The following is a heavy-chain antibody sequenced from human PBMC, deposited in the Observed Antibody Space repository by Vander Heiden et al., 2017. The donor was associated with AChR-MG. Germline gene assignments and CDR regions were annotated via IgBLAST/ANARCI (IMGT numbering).Heavy chain of an antibody. CDR2: MNPNSGNT. CDR3: ARGYDYGDYALDY. V-gene: IGHV1-8*01. CDR1: RYTCTSYD. J-gene: IGHJ4*02. D-gene: IGHD4-17*01. Sequence: QVQLVQSAAEVKKPGASVKVSCKASRYTCTSYDLNWVRQAPGQGLGWLGWMNPNSGNTGYAQKFQGRVTMTRNTSICTAYMELSSLRSEDTAVYYCARGYDYGDYALDYWGQGTLVTVSS.